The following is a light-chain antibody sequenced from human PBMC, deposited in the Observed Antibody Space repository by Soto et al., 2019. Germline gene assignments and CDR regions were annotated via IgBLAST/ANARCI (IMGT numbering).Light chain of an antibody. J-gene: IGKJ1*01. CDR2: DAS. Sequence: DLPMTQSPSTLSASVGDRLTITCRASQSISNWLAWYQQRPGKAPKLLIFDASSLESGVPSRFSGSRSGTEFTLTISSLQPDDFATYYCQQYNTYSKTFGQGTKVEIK. CDR1: QSISNW. V-gene: IGKV1-5*01. CDR3: QQYNTYSKT.